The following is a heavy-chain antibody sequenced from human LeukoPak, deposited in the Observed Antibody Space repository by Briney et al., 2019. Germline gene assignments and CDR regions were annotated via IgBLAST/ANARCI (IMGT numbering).Heavy chain of an antibody. CDR3: ARQGLRYFDWLSIMGIDY. J-gene: IGHJ4*02. CDR2: ISSSSSYI. CDR1: GFTFSNYG. Sequence: GGSLRLSCAASGFTFSNYGMNWVRQAPGKGLEWVSSISSSSSYIYYADSVKGRFTISRDNAKNSLYLQMNSLRAEDTAVYYCARQGLRYFDWLSIMGIDYWGQGTLVTVSS. V-gene: IGHV3-21*01. D-gene: IGHD3-9*01.